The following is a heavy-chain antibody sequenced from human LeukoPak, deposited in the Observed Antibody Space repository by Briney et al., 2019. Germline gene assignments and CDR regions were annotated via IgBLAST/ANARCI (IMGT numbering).Heavy chain of an antibody. D-gene: IGHD6-6*01. CDR3: AREGSLSSSDAFDI. CDR1: GFTFSNYE. CDR2: IGIAGNT. V-gene: IGHV3-13*01. J-gene: IGHJ3*02. Sequence: GGSLRLSCAASGFTFSNYEMHWVRLVLGKGLEWVSAIGIAGNTFYAGSVKGRFTISRENAKNSFHLQMNSLGAGDTAVYHCAREGSLSSSDAFDIWGQGTMVTVSS.